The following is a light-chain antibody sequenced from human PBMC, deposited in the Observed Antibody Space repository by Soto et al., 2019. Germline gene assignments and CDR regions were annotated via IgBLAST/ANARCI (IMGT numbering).Light chain of an antibody. Sequence: EIVLTQSPGTLSLSPGERATLSCRASQSVSNNYLAWYQQKPGQAPRLRIYGASNRATGIPDRFSGSGSGTDFTLTISRLEPEDFAVYYCQQYGSSGTFGEGTKVEIK. J-gene: IGKJ1*01. CDR3: QQYGSSGT. CDR1: QSVSNNY. V-gene: IGKV3-20*01. CDR2: GAS.